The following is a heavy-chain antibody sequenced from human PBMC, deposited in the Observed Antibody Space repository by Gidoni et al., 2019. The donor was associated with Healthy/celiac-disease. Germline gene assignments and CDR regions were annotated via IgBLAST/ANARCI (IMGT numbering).Heavy chain of an antibody. Sequence: QVQLQESCPGLAKPSETLSLTCTVPGGSISSYYWSWIRQPPGKGLEWIGYIYYSGSTNYNPSLKGRVTVSVDTSKNQFSLKLSSVTAADTAVYYCARAYCGGDCYRANWFDPWGQGTLVTVSS. D-gene: IGHD2-21*01. CDR3: ARAYCGGDCYRANWFDP. CDR1: GGSISSYY. CDR2: IYYSGST. V-gene: IGHV4-59*01. J-gene: IGHJ5*02.